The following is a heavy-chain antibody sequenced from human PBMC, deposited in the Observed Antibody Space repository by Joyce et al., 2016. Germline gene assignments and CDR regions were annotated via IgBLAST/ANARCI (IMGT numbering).Heavy chain of an antibody. CDR2: ISWDGGST. CDR1: GFTFDDYT. CDR3: AKDRGGFGVVISSYLDY. J-gene: IGHJ4*02. D-gene: IGHD3-3*01. Sequence: EVQLVESGGVVVQPGGSLRLSCAASGFTFDDYTMHWVRQAPGKGLEWVSLISWDGGSTYYADSVKCRFTISRDNSKNSLYLQMNSLRTEDTALYYCAKDRGGFGVVISSYLDYWGQGTLVTVSS. V-gene: IGHV3-43*01.